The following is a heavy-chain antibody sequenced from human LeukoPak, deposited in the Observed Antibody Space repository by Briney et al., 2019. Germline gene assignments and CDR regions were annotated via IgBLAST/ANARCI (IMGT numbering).Heavy chain of an antibody. V-gene: IGHV1-24*01. CDR3: ARVVVFWSGYQSHYFDY. D-gene: IGHD3-3*01. CDR1: GYTLTELS. J-gene: IGHJ4*02. Sequence: ASVKVSCKVSGYTLTELSMHWVRQAPGKGLEWMGGFDPEDGETIYAQKFQGRVTMTEDTSTDTAYMELSSLRSEDTAVYYCARVVVFWSGYQSHYFDYWGQGTLVTVSS. CDR2: FDPEDGET.